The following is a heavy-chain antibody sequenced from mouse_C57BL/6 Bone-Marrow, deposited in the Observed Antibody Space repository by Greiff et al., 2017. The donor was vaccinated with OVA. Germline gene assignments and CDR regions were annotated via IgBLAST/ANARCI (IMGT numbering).Heavy chain of an antibody. V-gene: IGHV7-3*01. CDR2: IRNKANGYTT. J-gene: IGHJ4*01. CDR1: GFTFTDYY. D-gene: IGHD2-4*01. CDR3: ARSSYDYHYAMDY. Sequence: EVKLMESGGGLVQPGGSLSLSCAASGFTFTDYYMSWVRQPPGKALEWLGFIRNKANGYTTEYSASVKGRFTISRDNSQSILYLQMNALRAEDSATYYCARSSYDYHYAMDYWGQGTSVTVSS.